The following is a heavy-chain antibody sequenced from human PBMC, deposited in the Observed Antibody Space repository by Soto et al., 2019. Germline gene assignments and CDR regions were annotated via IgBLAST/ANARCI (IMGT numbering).Heavy chain of an antibody. CDR2: ISASGGST. D-gene: IGHD1-26*01. J-gene: IGHJ4*02. CDR1: GSTLSSYA. CDR3: AKGQNSGTYRFYFDY. Sequence: PGGSLRLSCAASGSTLSSYAMSWVRQAPGKGPEWVSGISASGGSTSYADSVKGRFTISRDNSKNTLYLQMNSLRADDTAVYHCAKGQNSGTYRFYFDYWGQGALVTVSS. V-gene: IGHV3-23*01.